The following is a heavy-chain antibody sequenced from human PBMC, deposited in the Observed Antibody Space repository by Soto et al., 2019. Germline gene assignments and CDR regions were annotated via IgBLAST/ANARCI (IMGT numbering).Heavy chain of an antibody. Sequence: GGSLRLSCAASGFTFSSYGMHWVRQAPGKGLEWVAVIWYDGSNKYYADSVKGRFTISRDNSKNTLYLQMNSLRAEDTAVYYCTKRGSARPGFDAFDLWGQGTMVTVSS. V-gene: IGHV3-33*06. CDR1: GFTFSSYG. CDR3: TKRGSARPGFDAFDL. J-gene: IGHJ3*01. CDR2: IWYDGSNK.